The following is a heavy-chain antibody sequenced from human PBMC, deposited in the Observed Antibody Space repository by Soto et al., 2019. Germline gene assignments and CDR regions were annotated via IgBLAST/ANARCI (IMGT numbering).Heavy chain of an antibody. CDR3: TTDQRVCGGDCYFY. Sequence: EVQLLGSGGGLVNPGGSLSLSCEASGSPFRSAWRSWVRQAQGKGLEWVGHIKSKVDGGTTDYTTPVKGRFTISRDDSKSTLWLQMNSLKTEDTAVYYCTTDQRVCGGDCYFYWGHGTLVTVST. V-gene: IGHV3-15*01. CDR2: IKSKVDGGTT. D-gene: IGHD2-21*02. CDR1: GSPFRSAW. J-gene: IGHJ4*01.